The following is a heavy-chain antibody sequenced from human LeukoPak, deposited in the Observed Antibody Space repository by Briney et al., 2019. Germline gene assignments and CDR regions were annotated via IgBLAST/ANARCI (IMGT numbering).Heavy chain of an antibody. Sequence: GGSLRLFCAASGFTFTSYGMHWVRQAPGKGLEWVALIWSDGSRKYYADSMKGRFTISRDNAKSTMYLQMDSLRAEDTAVYYCARDRTAMHYSDYWGQGTLVTVSS. CDR2: IWSDGSRK. CDR3: ARDRTAMHYSDY. CDR1: GFTFTSYG. D-gene: IGHD2-2*01. V-gene: IGHV3-33*01. J-gene: IGHJ4*02.